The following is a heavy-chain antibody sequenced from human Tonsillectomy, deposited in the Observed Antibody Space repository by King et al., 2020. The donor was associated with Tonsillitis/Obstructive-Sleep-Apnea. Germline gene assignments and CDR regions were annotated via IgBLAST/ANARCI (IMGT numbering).Heavy chain of an antibody. V-gene: IGHV3-74*01. Sequence: VQLVESGGGLVQPGGSLRLSCAASGFTFSSYWMHWVRQAPGKGLVWVSRISNDGGSTTYADSVKGRFTISRDNARSTLYLQMNSLRAEDTGVYYCAREGTGDEFYYYFYMDVWGKGTTVTVSS. CDR3: AREGTGDEFYYYFYMDV. D-gene: IGHD7-27*01. J-gene: IGHJ6*03. CDR1: GFTFSSYW. CDR2: ISNDGGST.